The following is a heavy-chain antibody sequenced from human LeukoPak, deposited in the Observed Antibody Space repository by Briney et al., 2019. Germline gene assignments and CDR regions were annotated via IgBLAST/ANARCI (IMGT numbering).Heavy chain of an antibody. Sequence: GGSLRLSCAASGFTFSSHWMSWVRQAPGKGLEWVANIKQGGSEKYYVDSVKGRFTISRDNAKNSLYLQMNSLRAEDTAVYYCARVLEARGYYYYYYMDVWGKGTTVTVSS. CDR3: ARVLEARGYYYYYYMDV. CDR2: IKQGGSEK. V-gene: IGHV3-7*01. J-gene: IGHJ6*03. CDR1: GFTFSSHW. D-gene: IGHD3-3*01.